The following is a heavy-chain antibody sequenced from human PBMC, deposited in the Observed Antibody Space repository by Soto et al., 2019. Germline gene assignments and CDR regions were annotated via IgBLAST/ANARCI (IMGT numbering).Heavy chain of an antibody. V-gene: IGHV3-11*04. CDR2: ISSSGSTI. CDR1: GFNFGDYF. D-gene: IGHD3-16*01. Sequence: GGSLRLSCAASGFNFGDYFMSWIRQAPGKGLEWVSYISSSGSTIYYADSVKGRFTISRDNAKNSLYLQMNSLRAEDTAVYYCVSLGGYYYYYGMDVWGQGTTVTVSS. CDR3: VSLGGYYYYYGMDV. J-gene: IGHJ6*02.